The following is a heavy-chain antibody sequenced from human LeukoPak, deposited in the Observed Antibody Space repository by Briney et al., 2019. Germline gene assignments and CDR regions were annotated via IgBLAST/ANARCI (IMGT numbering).Heavy chain of an antibody. J-gene: IGHJ4*02. D-gene: IGHD5-18*01. CDR3: AHRGGYSYGRPFDY. CDR2: IYWNDDK. Sequence: SGPTLVDPTQTLTLTCTFSGFSLSTSGVGVGWIRQPPGKALEWLALIYWNDDKRYSPSLKSRLTITKDTSKNQVVLTMTNMDPVDTATYYCAHRGGYSYGRPFDYWGQGTLVTVSS. V-gene: IGHV2-5*01. CDR1: GFSLSTSGVG.